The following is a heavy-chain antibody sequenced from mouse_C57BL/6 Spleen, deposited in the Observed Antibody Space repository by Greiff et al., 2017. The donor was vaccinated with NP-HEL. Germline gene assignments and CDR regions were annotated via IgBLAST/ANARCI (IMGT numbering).Heavy chain of an antibody. CDR3: AINPYDLYYYAMDY. Sequence: VKLMESGPGLVAPSQSLSITCTVSGFSLTSYAISWVRQPPGKGLEWLGVIWTGGGTNYNSALKSRLSISKDNSKSQVFLKMNSLQTDDTARYYCAINPYDLYYYAMDYWGQGTSVTVSS. D-gene: IGHD2-3*01. J-gene: IGHJ4*01. CDR2: IWTGGGT. CDR1: GFSLTSYA. V-gene: IGHV2-9-1*01.